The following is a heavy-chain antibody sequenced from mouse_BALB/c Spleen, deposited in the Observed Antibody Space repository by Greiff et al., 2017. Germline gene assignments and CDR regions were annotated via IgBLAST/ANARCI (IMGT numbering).Heavy chain of an antibody. Sequence: LEESGAELVKPGASVKLSCKTSGYTFTSYWIQWVKQRPGQGLGWIGEIFPGTGTTYYNEKFKGKATLTIDTSSSTAYMQLSSLTSEDSAVYFCARYYDYDDGYAMDYWGQGTSVTVSS. CDR1: GYTFTSYW. D-gene: IGHD2-4*01. CDR2: IFPGTGTT. CDR3: ARYYDYDDGYAMDY. V-gene: IGHV1S132*01. J-gene: IGHJ4*01.